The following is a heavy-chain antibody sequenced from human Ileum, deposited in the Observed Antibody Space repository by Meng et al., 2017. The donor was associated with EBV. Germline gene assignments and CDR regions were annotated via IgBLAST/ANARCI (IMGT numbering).Heavy chain of an antibody. CDR3: ARGNGYSSSFYFDY. Sequence: VTSAPGVKRPGASVKVSCKAPGGTFSSVAIGWVRKAPGQGLEWMGGIIPIFGTANYAQKFQGRVTITADESTSTAYMELSSLRSEDTAVYYCARGNGYSSSFYFDYWGQGTLVTVSS. D-gene: IGHD6-13*01. CDR1: GGTFSSVA. V-gene: IGHV1-69*01. CDR2: IIPIFGTA. J-gene: IGHJ4*02.